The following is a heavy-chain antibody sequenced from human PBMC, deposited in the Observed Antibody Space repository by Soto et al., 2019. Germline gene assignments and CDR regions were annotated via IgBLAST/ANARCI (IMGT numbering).Heavy chain of an antibody. CDR1: GFTFNSAW. CDR3: TTWRREKSCTSVSCYGDGAD. Sequence: EVPLVESGGALVKPGESLTLSCAASGFTFNSAWMTWVRQAPGKGLEWVGRIKSWTDGGRVDTAAHVKGRFTISRDDSKNTFNLQMNRLKSEDTAVYYCTTWRREKSCTSVSCYGDGADWGQGTLVPVSS. CDR2: IKSWTDGGRV. J-gene: IGHJ4*02. V-gene: IGHV3-15*02. D-gene: IGHD2-2*01.